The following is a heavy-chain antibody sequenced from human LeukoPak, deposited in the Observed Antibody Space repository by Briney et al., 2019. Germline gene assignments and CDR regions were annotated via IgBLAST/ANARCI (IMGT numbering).Heavy chain of an antibody. CDR1: GGSISSYY. CDR2: IYYSGST. J-gene: IGHJ4*02. D-gene: IGHD6-19*01. CDR3: ARGGRLVPFDY. V-gene: IGHV4-59*01. Sequence: SETLSLTCTVSGGSISSYYWSWIRQPPGKGLEWIGYIYYSGSTNYNPSLASRVTISVDTSQNQFSLRLNSVTAADTAVYYCARGGRLVPFDYWGQGTLVTVSS.